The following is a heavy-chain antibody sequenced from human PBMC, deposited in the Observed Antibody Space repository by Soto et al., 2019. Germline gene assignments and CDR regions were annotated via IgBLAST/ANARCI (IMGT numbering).Heavy chain of an antibody. D-gene: IGHD3-10*01. Sequence: ASVKVSCKVSGYTLTELSMHWVRQAPGKGLEWMGVFDPEDGETIYAQKFQGRVTMTEDTSTDTAYMELSSLRSEDTAVYYCATAPRRLLWFGELSRWGQGTLVTVSS. V-gene: IGHV1-24*01. J-gene: IGHJ4*02. CDR1: GYTLTELS. CDR3: ATAPRRLLWFGELSR. CDR2: FDPEDGET.